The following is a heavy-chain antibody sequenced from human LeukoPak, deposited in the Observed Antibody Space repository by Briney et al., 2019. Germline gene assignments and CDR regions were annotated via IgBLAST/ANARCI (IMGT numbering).Heavy chain of an antibody. CDR2: TYYRSKWYN. J-gene: IGHJ6*04. Sequence: SQTLSLTCAISGDSVSSNSAAWNWIRQSPSRGLEWLGRTYYRSKWYNDYAVSVKSRITINPDTSKNQFSLQLNSVTPEDTAVYYCARLGGELRNRNYAMDVWGKGTTVTVSS. CDR1: GDSVSSNSAA. V-gene: IGHV6-1*01. D-gene: IGHD3-16*01. CDR3: ARLGGELRNRNYAMDV.